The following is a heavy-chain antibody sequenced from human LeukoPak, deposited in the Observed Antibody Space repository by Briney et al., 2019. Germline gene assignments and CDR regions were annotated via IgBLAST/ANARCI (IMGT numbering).Heavy chain of an antibody. D-gene: IGHD3-22*01. J-gene: IGHJ4*02. CDR1: GGSISSGYYY. V-gene: IGHV4-31*03. Sequence: PSETLSLTCTVSGGSISSGYYYWSWIRQHPGKGLEWIGYIYYSGSTYYSPSLKSRVTISVDTSQNHFSLKLSSVTAADTAVYYCARAHYDSSGQFDYWGQGTLVTVSS. CDR3: ARAHYDSSGQFDY. CDR2: IYYSGST.